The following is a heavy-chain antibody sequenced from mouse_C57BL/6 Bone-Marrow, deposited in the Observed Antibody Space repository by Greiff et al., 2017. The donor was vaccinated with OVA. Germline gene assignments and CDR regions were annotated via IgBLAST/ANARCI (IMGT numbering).Heavy chain of an antibody. D-gene: IGHD2-5*01. Sequence: QVHVKQPGAELVRPGTSVKLSCKASGYTFTSYWMHWVKQRPGQGLEWIGVIDPSDSYTNYNQKFKGKATLTVDTSSSTAYMQLSSLTSEDSAVYYCARDYSNYYAMDYWGQGTSVTVSS. CDR3: ARDYSNYYAMDY. J-gene: IGHJ4*01. V-gene: IGHV1-59*01. CDR1: GYTFTSYW. CDR2: IDPSDSYT.